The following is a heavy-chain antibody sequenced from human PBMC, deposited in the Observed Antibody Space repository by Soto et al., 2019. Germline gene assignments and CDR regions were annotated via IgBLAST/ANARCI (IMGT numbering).Heavy chain of an antibody. Sequence: EVQLLESGGGLVQPGGSLRLSCAASGFTFSSYAMSWVRQAPGKGLEWVSAISGSGGSTYYADSVKGRFTISRDNSKNPLYLQMNSLRAEDTAGYYCAKDPNYYGSGSYHYWGQGTLVTVSS. CDR3: AKDPNYYGSGSYHY. V-gene: IGHV3-23*01. D-gene: IGHD3-10*01. CDR1: GFTFSSYA. J-gene: IGHJ4*02. CDR2: ISGSGGST.